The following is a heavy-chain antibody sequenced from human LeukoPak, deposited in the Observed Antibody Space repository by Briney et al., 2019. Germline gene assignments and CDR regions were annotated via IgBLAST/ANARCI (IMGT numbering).Heavy chain of an antibody. D-gene: IGHD3-22*01. J-gene: IGHJ4*02. CDR2: ISYDGSNK. CDR1: GFTFSSYA. Sequence: GGSLRLSCAASGFTFSSYAMHWVRQAPGKGLEWVAVISYDGSNKYYADSVKGRFTISRDNSKNTLYLQMNSLRVEDTAVYYCARDAPTPITMIVPDYWGQGTLVTVSS. V-gene: IGHV3-30-3*01. CDR3: ARDAPTPITMIVPDY.